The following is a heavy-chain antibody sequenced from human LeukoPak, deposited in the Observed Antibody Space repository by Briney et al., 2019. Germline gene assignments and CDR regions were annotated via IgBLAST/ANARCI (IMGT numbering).Heavy chain of an antibody. J-gene: IGHJ4*02. D-gene: IGHD1-1*01. CDR1: EFTFTTYG. V-gene: IGHV3-33*01. CDR3: AREWKTNSFDY. Sequence: GGSLRLSCAASEFTFTTYGMHWVRQAPGKGLEWVAFIYYDGSNIYYADYVKGRFTISRDISKNTLYLEMDSLRAEDTAIYYCAREWKTNSFDYWGQGTLVTVSP. CDR2: IYYDGSNI.